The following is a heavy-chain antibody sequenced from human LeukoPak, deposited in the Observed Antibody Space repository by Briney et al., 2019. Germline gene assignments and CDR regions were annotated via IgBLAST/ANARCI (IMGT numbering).Heavy chain of an antibody. CDR1: GYTFTGYY. J-gene: IGHJ5*02. D-gene: IGHD2-2*01. CDR3: ARGLGYCSSTSCYGGFDP. CDR2: INPNSGGT. Sequence: GSVKVSCRAAGYTFTGYYMHWVRQAPGQGFEWMGWINPNSGGTNYAQNFQGRVTMTRDTSIGTAYMELSRLRSDDTAIYYCARGLGYCSSTSCYGGFDPWGQGTLVSVSS. V-gene: IGHV1-2*02.